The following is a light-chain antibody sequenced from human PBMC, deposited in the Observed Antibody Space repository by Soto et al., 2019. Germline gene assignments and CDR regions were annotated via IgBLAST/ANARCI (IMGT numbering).Light chain of an antibody. V-gene: IGKV3-15*01. CDR3: QQYNNWPPIT. J-gene: IGKJ5*01. Sequence: EIVLTQSPATLSVSPGERATLSFSPSQSVSSNLAWYQQKPGQAPRLLIYGASTRATGIPARFSGSGSGTEFTLTISSLQSEDFAVYYCQQYNNWPPITFGQGTRLEN. CDR1: QSVSSN. CDR2: GAS.